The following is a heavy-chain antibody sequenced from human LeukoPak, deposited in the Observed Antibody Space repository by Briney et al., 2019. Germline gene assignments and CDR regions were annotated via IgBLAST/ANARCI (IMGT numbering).Heavy chain of an antibody. CDR1: GFTFEGYG. D-gene: IGHD6-19*01. CDR2: INWNGGST. J-gene: IGHJ4*02. CDR3: ARDGSSSGRAHAFDY. V-gene: IGHV3-20*04. Sequence: GGSLRLSCAASGFTFEGYGMSWVRQGPGKGLEWVSGINWNGGSTGYADSVKGRFTISRDNAKNSLYLQVNSLRAEDTALYYCARDGSSSGRAHAFDYWGQGTLVTVSS.